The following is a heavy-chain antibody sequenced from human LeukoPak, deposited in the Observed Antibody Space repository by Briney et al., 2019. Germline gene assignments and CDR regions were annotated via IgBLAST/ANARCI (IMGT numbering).Heavy chain of an antibody. V-gene: IGHV4-39*01. D-gene: IGHD3-9*01. CDR1: GGSVSSTEFS. Sequence: SETLSLTCTVSGGSVSSTEFSWGWIRQPPGKGLQWVGNLYYSGSTSYHPSLNSRVTMSADTSKNQFSLKMTSVTAADTAVYYCARLSKGRYFDYIFDYWGQGSLVTVSS. J-gene: IGHJ4*02. CDR3: ARLSKGRYFDYIFDY. CDR2: LYYSGST.